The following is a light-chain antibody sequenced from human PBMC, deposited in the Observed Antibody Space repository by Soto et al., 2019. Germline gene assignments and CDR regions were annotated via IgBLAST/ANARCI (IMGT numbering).Light chain of an antibody. CDR1: QSVGRNY. J-gene: IGKJ4*01. Sequence: EIVLTQSPGTLSLSPGESATLSCRASQSVGRNYLAWFQHKPDQAPRLLIYDASNRPTGVPDRFSGSGSGTDFTLSVTRLQPEDFAVYYCHQYAVSPLTFAGGTTVEIK. CDR3: HQYAVSPLT. CDR2: DAS. V-gene: IGKV3-20*01.